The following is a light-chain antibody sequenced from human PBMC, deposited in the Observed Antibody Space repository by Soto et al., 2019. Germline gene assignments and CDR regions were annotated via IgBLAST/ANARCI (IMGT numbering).Light chain of an antibody. J-gene: IGKJ4*01. CDR3: QQYGGSPLVT. CDR2: GAS. V-gene: IGKV3-20*01. Sequence: EIVLTQSPGTLSLSPGERATLSCRASQSVSRNYLAWYQQKPGQAPRLLIYGASSRVTGIPDRFSGSGSGTDFTLTITRLEPEDFAVYYCQQYGGSPLVTFGGGTRVEIK. CDR1: QSVSRNY.